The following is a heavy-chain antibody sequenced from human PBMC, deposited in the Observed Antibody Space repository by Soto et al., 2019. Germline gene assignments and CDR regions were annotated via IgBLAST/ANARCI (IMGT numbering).Heavy chain of an antibody. CDR2: ISPSSSYI. J-gene: IGHJ4*02. CDR1: GFTSNSFS. D-gene: IGHD6-19*01. Sequence: EVQLVQSGGGLVKPGGSLRLSCAASGFTSNSFSMSWVRQAPGKGLEWVSSISPSSSYIYYGDSVKGRFTISRDNAKNSLYLQMISLRAEDTAVYYCARAPGYSSGWYDYWGQGTLVTVSS. V-gene: IGHV3-21*01. CDR3: ARAPGYSSGWYDY.